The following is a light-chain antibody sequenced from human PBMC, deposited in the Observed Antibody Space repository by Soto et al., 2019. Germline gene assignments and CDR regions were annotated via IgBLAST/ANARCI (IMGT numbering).Light chain of an antibody. CDR1: QSISSW. CDR3: QQYNSYPIT. CDR2: DAY. J-gene: IGKJ5*01. V-gene: IGKV1-5*01. Sequence: DIQMTQSPSTLSASVGDRVTITCRASQSISSWLAWYQQKPGKAPKLLIYDAYSLESGVPSRFSGSGSGTELTLTISSLQPDDFATYYCQQYNSYPITFGQGTRLEIK.